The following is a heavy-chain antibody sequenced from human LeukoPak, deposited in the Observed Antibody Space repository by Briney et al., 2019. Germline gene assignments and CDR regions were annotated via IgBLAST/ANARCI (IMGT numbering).Heavy chain of an antibody. D-gene: IGHD6-13*01. CDR1: GGSISSSNW. CDR3: ARDTAAAGPFDY. Sequence: SETLSLTCAVSGGSISSSNWWSWVRQPPGEGLEWIGEIYHSGSTNYNPSLKSRVTISVDKSKNQFSLKLSSVTAADTAVYYCARDTAAAGPFDYWGQGTLVTVSS. V-gene: IGHV4-4*02. J-gene: IGHJ4*02. CDR2: IYHSGST.